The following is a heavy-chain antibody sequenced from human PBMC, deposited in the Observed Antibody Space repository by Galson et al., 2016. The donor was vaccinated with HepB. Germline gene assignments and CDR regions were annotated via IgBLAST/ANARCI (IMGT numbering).Heavy chain of an antibody. Sequence: SLRLSCAASGFTFSDYYMSWIRQAPGKGLEWISYISRSSSYIIYADSVKGRFTISRDDAKNSLYLQMNSLRAEDTAVYYCARMVPLYSGGWYVRGDGWFDPWGQGTLVTVSS. V-gene: IGHV3-11*06. CDR1: GFTFSDYY. CDR3: ARMVPLYSGGWYVRGDGWFDP. D-gene: IGHD6-19*01. J-gene: IGHJ5*02. CDR2: ISRSSSYI.